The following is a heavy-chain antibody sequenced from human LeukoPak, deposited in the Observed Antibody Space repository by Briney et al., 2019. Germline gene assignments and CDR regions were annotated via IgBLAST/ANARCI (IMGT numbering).Heavy chain of an antibody. CDR3: ARGVAAGYDY. D-gene: IGHD6-13*01. V-gene: IGHV1-8*01. J-gene: IGHJ4*02. CDR2: MSPNSGDT. CDR1: GYTFTRYH. Sequence: ASVKVSCKASGYTFTRYHINWVREAPGQGLEWMGWMSPNSGDTVFAQKFQGRVTMTRNTSITTAYMELSSLRSDDTAIYYCARGVAAGYDYWGQGTLVTVSS.